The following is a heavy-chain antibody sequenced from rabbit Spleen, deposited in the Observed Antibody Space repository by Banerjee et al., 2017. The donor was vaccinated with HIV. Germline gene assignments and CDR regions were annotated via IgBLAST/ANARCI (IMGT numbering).Heavy chain of an antibody. Sequence: QEQLVESGGGLVQPEGSLTLTCKASGLDFSSSYWICWVRQAPGKGLEWIGCIASGSSGFTYFASWAKGRFTISKTSSTTVTLQMTSLTAADTATYFCARDSGSSFSSYGMDLWGPGTLVTVS. CDR3: ARDSGSSFSSYGMDL. CDR1: GLDFSSSYW. J-gene: IGHJ6*01. D-gene: IGHD8-1*01. CDR2: IASGSSGFT. V-gene: IGHV1S45*01.